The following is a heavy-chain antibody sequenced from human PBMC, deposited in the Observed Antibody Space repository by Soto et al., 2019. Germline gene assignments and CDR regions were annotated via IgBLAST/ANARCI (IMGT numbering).Heavy chain of an antibody. V-gene: IGHV3-30*18. Sequence: QVQLVESGGGVVQPGRSLRLSCAASGFTFSSYGMHWVRQAPGKGLEWVAVISYDGTNKYYADSVKGRFTISKDNSKNTLYLQMNSLRAEDTAVSYCAKAPLLWFGELGTDWFDPWGQGTLVTVSS. CDR1: GFTFSSYG. CDR3: AKAPLLWFGELGTDWFDP. J-gene: IGHJ5*02. D-gene: IGHD3-10*01. CDR2: ISYDGTNK.